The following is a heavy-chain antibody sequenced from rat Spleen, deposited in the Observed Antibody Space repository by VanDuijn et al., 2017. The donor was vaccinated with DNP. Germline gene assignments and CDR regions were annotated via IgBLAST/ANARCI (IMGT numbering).Heavy chain of an antibody. CDR3: ARGSTSIYWYFDF. CDR2: ISNSGGST. CDR1: GFTFSSYW. D-gene: IGHD3-1*01. J-gene: IGHJ1*01. Sequence: EVQLVESGGGLVQPGRSLKLSCAGSGFTFSSYWMYWIRQAPGKGLEWVASISNSGGSTYYRDSVKGRFTVSRDNAKSTLYLQMDSLRSEDTATYYCARGSTSIYWYFDFWGPGTMVTVSS. V-gene: IGHV5-19*01.